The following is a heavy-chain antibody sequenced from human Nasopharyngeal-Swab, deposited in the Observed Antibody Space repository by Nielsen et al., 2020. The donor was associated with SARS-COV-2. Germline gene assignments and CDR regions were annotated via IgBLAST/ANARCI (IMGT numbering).Heavy chain of an antibody. V-gene: IGHV5-51*01. Sequence: GESLKISGKGFGHSFSNYWFAWVRQMPGKGLEWTGIIYPGNSDTRYSPSFQGQATISADKSISTAYLQWSSLRASDTAIYYCARQRTTLTLGRAFDLWGQGTMVTVSS. CDR2: IYPGNSDT. J-gene: IGHJ3*01. D-gene: IGHD4-17*01. CDR1: GHSFSNYW. CDR3: ARQRTTLTLGRAFDL.